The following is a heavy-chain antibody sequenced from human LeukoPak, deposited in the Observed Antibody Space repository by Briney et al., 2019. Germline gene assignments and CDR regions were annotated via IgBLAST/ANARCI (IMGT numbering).Heavy chain of an antibody. CDR3: TRGYGGYARLPFDC. CDR2: IESDGSTT. CDR1: GFTFSTYW. Sequence: GGSLRLSCAASGFTFSTYWMHWVRQAPGKGLVWISRIESDGSTTSYADSVKGRFTISRDNAKNMLYLQMNSLRAEDTAVYYCTRGYGGYARLPFDCWGQGTLVTVSS. V-gene: IGHV3-74*01. D-gene: IGHD4-17*01. J-gene: IGHJ4*02.